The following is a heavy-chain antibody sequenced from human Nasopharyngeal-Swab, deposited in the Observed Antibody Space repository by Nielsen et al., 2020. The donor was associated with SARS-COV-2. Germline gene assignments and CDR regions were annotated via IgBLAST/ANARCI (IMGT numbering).Heavy chain of an antibody. CDR2: INQDGREK. D-gene: IGHD4-23*01. V-gene: IGHV3-7*01. Sequence: GESLKISCAASGFTFSSYLMTWVRQPPGKGLEWVANINQDGREKYYVDSVKGRFTISRDNADKSLYLEMNTLRAEDTAVYFCAGVADYGGKSRFQPLPYWGRGTLVTVSS. CDR3: AGVADYGGKSRFQPLPY. J-gene: IGHJ4*02. CDR1: GFTFSSYL.